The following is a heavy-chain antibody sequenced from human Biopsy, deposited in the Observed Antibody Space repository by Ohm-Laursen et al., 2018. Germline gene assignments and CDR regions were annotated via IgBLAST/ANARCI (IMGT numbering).Heavy chain of an antibody. CDR1: GYSFTSYY. V-gene: IGHV1-46*01. D-gene: IGHD6-19*01. CDR2: INPSGPTT. Sequence: ASVKVSCKASGYSFTSYYMHWVRQAPGQGLEWMGMINPSGPTTSYPQIFQGRVTMTRDTSKRTVYMELSSLRSADTAVYFCARNTGWYGDLYYFDYWGQGTLVTVSS. CDR3: ARNTGWYGDLYYFDY. J-gene: IGHJ4*02.